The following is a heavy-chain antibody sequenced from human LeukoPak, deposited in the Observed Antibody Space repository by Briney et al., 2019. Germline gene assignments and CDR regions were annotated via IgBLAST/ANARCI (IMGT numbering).Heavy chain of an antibody. CDR1: GITFSNYN. J-gene: IGHJ4*02. CDR2: ITSSSSYT. V-gene: IGHV3-21*01. D-gene: IGHD6-13*01. CDR3: VRGAYSSSWLNFDY. Sequence: PGGSLRFSCAAPGITFSNYNMNWVRQAPGKGLEWISSITSSSSYTFYAGSVKGRFTVSRDNSKNTLYLQMNSLRAEDTAVYYCVRGAYSSSWLNFDYWGQGTLVTVSS.